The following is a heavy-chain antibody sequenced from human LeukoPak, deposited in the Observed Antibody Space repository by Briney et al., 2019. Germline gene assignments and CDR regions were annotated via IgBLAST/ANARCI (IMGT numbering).Heavy chain of an antibody. D-gene: IGHD6-19*01. CDR3: ARDARSQWLAQYYFDY. J-gene: IGHJ4*02. CDR1: GFTFSSYW. V-gene: IGHV3-74*01. CDR2: INNDGSST. Sequence: GGSLRLSRAASGFTFSSYWMHWVRQAPGKGLVWVSRINNDGSSTNYADSVKGRLTISRDNAKNALYLQMNSLRAEDTAVYYCARDARSQWLAQYYFDYWGQGNLVTVSS.